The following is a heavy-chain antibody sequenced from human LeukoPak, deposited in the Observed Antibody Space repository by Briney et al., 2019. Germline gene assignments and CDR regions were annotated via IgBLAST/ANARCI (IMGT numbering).Heavy chain of an antibody. CDR3: VITAGPPTDH. D-gene: IGHD1-14*01. V-gene: IGHV3-11*04. J-gene: IGHJ4*01. CDR2: ITRGGSPI. Sequence: GGSLRLSCTASGITFSDYYMNWIRQAPGKGLEWLSFITRGGSPIYYADSVKGRFTISRDNAKNSLYLQMNSLRVDDTAMYYCVITAGPPTDHWGQGDLVTVSS. CDR1: GITFSDYY.